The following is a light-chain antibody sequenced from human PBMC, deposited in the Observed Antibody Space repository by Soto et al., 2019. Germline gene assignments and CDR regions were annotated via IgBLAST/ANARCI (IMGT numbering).Light chain of an antibody. Sequence: QSARTQPASVSGSPGQSITSSCTGTSSDVGGYNYVSWYQQHPGKAPKLMIYEVSNRPSGVSNRFSGSKSGNTASLTISGLQAEDEADYYCSSYTSSSTYVFGTATKLTVL. CDR2: EVS. J-gene: IGLJ1*01. V-gene: IGLV2-14*01. CDR1: SSDVGGYNY. CDR3: SSYTSSSTYV.